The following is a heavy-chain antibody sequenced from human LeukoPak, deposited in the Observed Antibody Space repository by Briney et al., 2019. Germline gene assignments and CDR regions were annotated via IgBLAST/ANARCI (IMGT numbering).Heavy chain of an antibody. J-gene: IGHJ4*02. CDR2: ISASGGNT. Sequence: GGTLRLSCAVSGFTFNTYGMSWVPQAPGKGLEWVSAISASGGNTYYADSVKGRFTISRDNSKNTLYLLMNSLRGEDTAVYYCAKDVLQLVAGEYFDYWGQGALVTVSS. CDR3: AKDVLQLVAGEYFDY. V-gene: IGHV3-23*01. D-gene: IGHD6-13*01. CDR1: GFTFNTYG.